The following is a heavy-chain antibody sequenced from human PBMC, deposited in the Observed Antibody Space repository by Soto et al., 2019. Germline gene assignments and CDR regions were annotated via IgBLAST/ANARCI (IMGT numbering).Heavy chain of an antibody. CDR1: GFTFSSDA. Sequence: GGSLRLSCAASGFTFSSDAVIWVRQAPGKGPEWISSISGSGSTIYYADSVKGRFTISRDNSKNTLYLQMSSLRAEDTAVYYCAKVFYYYDSSGYYYFDYWGQGTLVTVSS. D-gene: IGHD3-22*01. CDR2: ISGSGSTI. V-gene: IGHV3-23*01. CDR3: AKVFYYYDSSGYYYFDY. J-gene: IGHJ4*02.